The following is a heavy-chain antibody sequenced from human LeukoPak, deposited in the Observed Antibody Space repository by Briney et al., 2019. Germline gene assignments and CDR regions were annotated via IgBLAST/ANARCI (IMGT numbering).Heavy chain of an antibody. V-gene: IGHV3-21*01. J-gene: IGHJ4*02. D-gene: IGHD5-18*01. CDR1: GFTFSSYA. Sequence: GGSLRLSCAASGFTFSSYAMSWVRQAPGKGLEWVSSISSSSSSIYYADSVKDRFTISRDNAKNSLYLQMNSLRAEDTAVYYCARVDSYGLPDYWGQGTLVTVSS. CDR2: ISSSSSSI. CDR3: ARVDSYGLPDY.